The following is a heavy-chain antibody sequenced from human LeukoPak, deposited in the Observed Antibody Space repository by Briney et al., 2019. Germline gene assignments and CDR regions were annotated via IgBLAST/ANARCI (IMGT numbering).Heavy chain of an antibody. Sequence: GGSLRLSCAASGFSFTDHNMNWVRQAPGKGLEWVSSITSSRSYIYYADSVKGRFTISRDNAKNSLYLQINSLRAEDTAVYYCARDPYSGRYGDYYYYYMDVWGKGTTVTVSS. CDR3: ARDPYSGRYGDYYYYYMDV. D-gene: IGHD1-26*01. J-gene: IGHJ6*03. V-gene: IGHV3-21*01. CDR2: ITSSRSYI. CDR1: GFSFTDHN.